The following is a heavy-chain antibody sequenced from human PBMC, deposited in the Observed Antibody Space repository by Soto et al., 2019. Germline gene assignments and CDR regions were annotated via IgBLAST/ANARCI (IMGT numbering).Heavy chain of an antibody. CDR3: ARWSYLDY. J-gene: IGHJ4*02. Sequence: GSLLLTCSASGFSFGSYALSWVRQAPGKGLEWVSTISGSDGKTFYADSVKGRFSISRDTSQNNLYLQMNSLRADDTAIYYCARWSYLDYWGQGTRVTVYS. D-gene: IGHD3-3*01. CDR2: ISGSDGKT. CDR1: GFSFGSYA. V-gene: IGHV3-23*01.